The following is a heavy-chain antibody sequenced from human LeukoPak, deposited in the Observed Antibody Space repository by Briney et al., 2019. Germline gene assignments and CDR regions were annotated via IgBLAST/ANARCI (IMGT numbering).Heavy chain of an antibody. CDR2: FNTNNFAT. Sequence: GGXVKVSCRACGYTSTDYHLYWVRQAPGQGVEGMGWFNTNNFATPYSQNFQRMVTFTSDTSISTAYMHLSMLTSDDTAVYYCARVLIPTLVTSNFYYWGQGTLVTVSS. CDR1: GYTSTDYH. CDR3: ARVLIPTLVTSNFYY. D-gene: IGHD2-21*02. V-gene: IGHV1-2*02. J-gene: IGHJ4*02.